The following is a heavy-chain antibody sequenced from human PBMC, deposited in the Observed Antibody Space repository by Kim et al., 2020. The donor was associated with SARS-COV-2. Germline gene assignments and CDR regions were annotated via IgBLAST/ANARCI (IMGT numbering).Heavy chain of an antibody. Sequence: YAASRKARITISRDNAKNTLYLQMTSLRAEDTAVYYCARAQGYYYFSFDYWGQGTLVTVSS. D-gene: IGHD3-22*01. CDR3: ARAQGYYYFSFDY. V-gene: IGHV3-74*01. J-gene: IGHJ4*02.